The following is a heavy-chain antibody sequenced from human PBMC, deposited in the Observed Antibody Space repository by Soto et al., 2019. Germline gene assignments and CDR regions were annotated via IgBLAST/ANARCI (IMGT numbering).Heavy chain of an antibody. V-gene: IGHV4-59*01. D-gene: IGHD6-13*01. CDR2: IYYSGST. Sequence: SETLSLTCYVSGGSISSYYWSWIRQPPGKGLEWIGYIYYSGSTNYNPSLKSRVTISVDTSKNQFSLKLSSVTAADTAVYYCALGGGYSSSWKLNWFDPWGQGTLVTVSS. J-gene: IGHJ5*02. CDR3: ALGGGYSSSWKLNWFDP. CDR1: GGSISSYY.